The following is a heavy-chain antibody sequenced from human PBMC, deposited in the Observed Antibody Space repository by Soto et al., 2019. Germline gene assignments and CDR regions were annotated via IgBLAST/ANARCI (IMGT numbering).Heavy chain of an antibody. CDR3: ARGGHYPSFLSQFDY. Sequence: PGGSLRLSCAASGFTFSSYSMHWVRQAPCKGLEWVAVISYDGINKYYADSVKGRFTISRDNSKNTLYLQMNSLRAEDTAVYYCARGGHYPSFLSQFDYWGQGTLVPVSS. CDR2: ISYDGINK. D-gene: IGHD4-17*01. J-gene: IGHJ4*02. V-gene: IGHV3-30-3*01. CDR1: GFTFSSYS.